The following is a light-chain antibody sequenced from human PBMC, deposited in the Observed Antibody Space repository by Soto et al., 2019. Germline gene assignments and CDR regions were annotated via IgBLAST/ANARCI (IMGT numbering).Light chain of an antibody. Sequence: AIPMTQSPSSLSASVGDRVTITCRASQGIRNYLGWYQQTPGKAPKLLIYTASSLQSGVPSRFSGSGSGTDFTLTISSLQPEDFATYYCLQDYNYPYTFGQGTKLEIK. CDR3: LQDYNYPYT. V-gene: IGKV1-6*01. J-gene: IGKJ2*01. CDR1: QGIRNY. CDR2: TAS.